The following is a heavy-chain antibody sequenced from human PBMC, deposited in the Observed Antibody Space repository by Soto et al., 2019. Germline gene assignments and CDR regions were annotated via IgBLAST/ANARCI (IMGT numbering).Heavy chain of an antibody. CDR1: GDPVSSGSFY. Sequence: PSETLSLTCTVSGDPVSSGSFYWSWIRQPPGKGLEWIGYVYYTGNSNNSPSLKSRVTISIDTSKNEFSLKLRSVTAADTAVYYCARKDYDSRLDFWGQGTLATVSS. D-gene: IGHD3-22*01. V-gene: IGHV4-61*01. CDR2: VYYTGNS. J-gene: IGHJ4*02. CDR3: ARKDYDSRLDF.